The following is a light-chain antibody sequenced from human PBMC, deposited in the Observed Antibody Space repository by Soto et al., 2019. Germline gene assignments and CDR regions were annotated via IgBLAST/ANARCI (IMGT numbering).Light chain of an antibody. CDR3: QSYYGSNIHVV. V-gene: IGLV6-57*04. CDR1: SGSIASNY. J-gene: IGLJ2*01. CDR2: EDN. Sequence: NFMLTQPPSVSESPGKTVTISCTRSSGSIASNYVQCYQQHPRSAPTTVIYEDNQRPSGVPDRFSGSIDSSSNSASLTISGLKTDEEADYYCQSYYGSNIHVVFGGGTKVTVL.